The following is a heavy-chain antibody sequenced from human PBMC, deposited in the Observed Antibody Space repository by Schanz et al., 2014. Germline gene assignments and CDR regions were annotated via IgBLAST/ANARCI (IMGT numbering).Heavy chain of an antibody. J-gene: IGHJ6*01. CDR2: ISASGGDT. D-gene: IGHD4-17*01. V-gene: IGHV3-23*01. Sequence: QPGGSLRLSCAPSGFSFSSYAMAWVLQAPGKGLEWLSVISASGGDTYYADSVKGSFTISRDNSKNTRYLKMSRRTTEDTDVDLCVKDYMRYGSMKDV. CDR3: VKDYMRYGSMKDV. CDR1: GFSFSSYA.